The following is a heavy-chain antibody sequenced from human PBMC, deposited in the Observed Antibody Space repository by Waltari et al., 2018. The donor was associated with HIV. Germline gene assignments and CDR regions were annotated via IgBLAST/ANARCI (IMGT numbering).Heavy chain of an antibody. V-gene: IGHV1-18*04. CDR3: ARGLGGSYYYGVDV. CDR1: GYIFTKHG. CDR2: ISGYNANT. Sequence: QVHLVQSGAEVKMPGASVGVYCQHSGYIFTKHGVSWVRPAPGQGLEWLGLISGYNANTNYAQRLQGRVTLTTDTSTSTAYMELRSLRSDDTAVYYCARGLGGSYYYGVDVWGQGTTVTVS. J-gene: IGHJ6*02.